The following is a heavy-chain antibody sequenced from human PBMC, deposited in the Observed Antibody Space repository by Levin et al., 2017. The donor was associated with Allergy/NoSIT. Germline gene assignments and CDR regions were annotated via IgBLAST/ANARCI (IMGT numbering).Heavy chain of an antibody. Sequence: GESLKISCKASGYTFTSYGISWVRQAPGQGLEWMGWITASNGNTNYAQKLQGRVAMTTDTSTNIAYMELRSLRSDDTAVYYCARGGATFNYGDYMSHYYYMDVWGKGTTVTVSS. CDR3: ARGGATFNYGDYMSHYYYMDV. V-gene: IGHV1-18*01. D-gene: IGHD4-17*01. CDR2: ITASNGNT. CDR1: GYTFTSYG. J-gene: IGHJ6*03.